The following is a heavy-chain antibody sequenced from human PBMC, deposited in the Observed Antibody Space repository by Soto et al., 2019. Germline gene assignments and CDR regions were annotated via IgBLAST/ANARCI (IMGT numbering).Heavy chain of an antibody. D-gene: IGHD6-6*01. J-gene: IGHJ6*02. CDR3: ARPLAARLYYYYGMDV. V-gene: IGHV5-10-1*01. Sequence: GESLKISCMGSGYSFTSYWISWVRQMPGKGLEWMGRIDPSDSYTNYSPSFQGHVTISADKSISTAYLQWSSLKASDTAMYYCARPLAARLYYYYGMDVWGQGTTVTVSS. CDR2: IDPSDSYT. CDR1: GYSFTSYW.